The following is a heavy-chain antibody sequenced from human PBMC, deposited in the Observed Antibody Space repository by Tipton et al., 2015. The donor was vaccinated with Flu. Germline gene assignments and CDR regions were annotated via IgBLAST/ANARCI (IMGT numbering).Heavy chain of an antibody. CDR3: ARVWGYSYYFDF. Sequence: SLRLSCAASGFTFSVYGMHWVRQAPGKGLEWVAVIWYDGSNKHYADSVKGRFTISRDNAKNSLYLQMHSLRAEDTAVYYCARVWGYSYYFDFWGQGTLVTVSS. CDR1: GFTFSVYG. V-gene: IGHV3-33*01. CDR2: IWYDGSNK. D-gene: IGHD3-16*01. J-gene: IGHJ4*02.